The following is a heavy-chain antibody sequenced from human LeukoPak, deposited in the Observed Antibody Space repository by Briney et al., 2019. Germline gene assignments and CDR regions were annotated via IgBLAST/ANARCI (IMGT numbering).Heavy chain of an antibody. J-gene: IGHJ4*02. D-gene: IGHD3-10*01. CDR2: IYSGGST. V-gene: IGHV3-66*01. Sequence: GGSLRLSCAASGFTVSSNYMSWVRQAPGKGLEWVSVIYSGGSTYYADSVKGRFTISRDNSKNTLYLQMNSLRAEDTAVYYCARGHVLLWFGEFEYYFDYWGQGTLVTVSS. CDR3: ARGHVLLWFGEFEYYFDY. CDR1: GFTVSSNY.